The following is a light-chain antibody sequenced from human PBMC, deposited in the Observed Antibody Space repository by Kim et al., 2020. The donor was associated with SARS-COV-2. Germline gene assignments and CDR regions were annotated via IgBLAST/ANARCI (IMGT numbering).Light chain of an antibody. CDR3: QQYDSSPPTT. V-gene: IGKV3-20*01. CDR2: GAS. Sequence: EIVLTQSPVTLSLSPGSRATLSCRASQSVTSNYLAWYQQTPGQAPRLLIYGASNRATGIPDRFSGSGSGRDFTLTIIRLEPEDDAVYYCQQYDSSPPTTFGQGTRLEIK. CDR1: QSVTSNY. J-gene: IGKJ5*01.